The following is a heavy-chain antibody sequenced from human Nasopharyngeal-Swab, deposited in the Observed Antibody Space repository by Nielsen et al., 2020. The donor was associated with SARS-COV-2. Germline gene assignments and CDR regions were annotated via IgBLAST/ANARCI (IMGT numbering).Heavy chain of an antibody. D-gene: IGHD2-15*01. J-gene: IGHJ5*02. V-gene: IGHV1-69*06. Sequence: SVRVSCKASGGTFSSYAISWVRQAPGQGLEWIGGIIPIFGTANYAQKFQGRVTITADKSTSTAYMELSSLRSEDTAVYYCAREKGYCSGGSCYNWFDPWGQGTLVTVSS. CDR3: AREKGYCSGGSCYNWFDP. CDR2: IIPIFGTA. CDR1: GGTFSSYA.